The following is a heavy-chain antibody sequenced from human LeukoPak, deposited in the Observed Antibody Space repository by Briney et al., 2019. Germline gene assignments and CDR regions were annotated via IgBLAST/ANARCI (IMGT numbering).Heavy chain of an antibody. D-gene: IGHD6-6*01. J-gene: IGHJ2*01. V-gene: IGHV4-59*01. CDR2: IYYSGST. CDR3: ARDGSSLPSFDL. Sequence: SETLSLTCTVSGGSISSYYWSWIRQPPGKGLEWIGYIYYSGSTNYNPSLKSRVTISVDTSKNQFSLKLSSVTAADTAVYYCARDGSSLPSFDLWGRGTLVTVSS. CDR1: GGSISSYY.